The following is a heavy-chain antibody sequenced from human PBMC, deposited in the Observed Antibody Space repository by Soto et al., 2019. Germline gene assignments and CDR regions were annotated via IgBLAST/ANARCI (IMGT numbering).Heavy chain of an antibody. V-gene: IGHV4-31*03. CDR2: IFYAGDT. CDR1: GESIATGAFY. CDR3: AREGDYRTWFEP. Sequence: TLSLTCTVSGESIATGAFYWSWIRLQSGKGPEWIGSIFYAGDTYYNPSLKSRVEISLDGSQNQFSLNLRSVTAADTAVYYCAREGDYRTWFEPWGPGTLVTVSS. D-gene: IGHD4-17*01. J-gene: IGHJ5*02.